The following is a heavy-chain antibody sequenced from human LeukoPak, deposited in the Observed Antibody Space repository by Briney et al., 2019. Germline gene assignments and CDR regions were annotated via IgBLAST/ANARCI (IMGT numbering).Heavy chain of an antibody. V-gene: IGHV3-33*06. CDR1: GFTFSSYA. CDR3: AKDLVATTDAFDI. Sequence: GGSLRLSCAASGFTFSSYAMSWVRQAPGKGLEWVAVIWYDGSNKYYADSVKGRFTISRDNSKNTLYLQMNSLRAEDTAVYYCAKDLVATTDAFDIWGQGTMVTVSS. CDR2: IWYDGSNK. J-gene: IGHJ3*02. D-gene: IGHD5-12*01.